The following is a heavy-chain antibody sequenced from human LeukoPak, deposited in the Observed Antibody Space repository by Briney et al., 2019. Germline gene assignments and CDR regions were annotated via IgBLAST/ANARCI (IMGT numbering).Heavy chain of an antibody. V-gene: IGHV5-51*01. CDR2: IYPGDSDT. CDR3: VRQVIAQYAMDV. J-gene: IGHJ6*02. D-gene: IGHD2-21*01. Sequence: PGESLKISCKGSGYSFTTYWIGWVRQMPGKGLEWMGIIYPGDSDTRYSPSFRGQVTISADKSISTAFLQWSSLKASDSAMYYCVRQVIAQYAMDVWGQGTTVTVSS. CDR1: GYSFTTYW.